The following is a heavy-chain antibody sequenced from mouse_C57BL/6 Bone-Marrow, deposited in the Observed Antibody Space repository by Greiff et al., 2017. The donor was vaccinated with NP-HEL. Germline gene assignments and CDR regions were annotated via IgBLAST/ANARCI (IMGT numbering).Heavy chain of an antibody. CDR1: EYDFPSHA. CDR3: ARHPYGYESLMDY. Sequence: EVKVVESGGGLVQPGESLKLSCESNEYDFPSHAMSWVRKTPEKRLELVAAITSDGGSTYYPDTMKSRFLISRDNTKKNLYLQMISLRSEYTSLYYCARHPYGYESLMDYWGQGASVTVSS. J-gene: IGHJ4*01. D-gene: IGHD2-2*01. V-gene: IGHV5-2*01. CDR2: ITSDGGST.